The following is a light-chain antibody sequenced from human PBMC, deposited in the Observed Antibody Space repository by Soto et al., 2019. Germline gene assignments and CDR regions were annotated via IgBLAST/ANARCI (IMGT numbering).Light chain of an antibody. CDR1: SSDVGGNKY. J-gene: IGLJ2*01. CDR3: SSYAAKVS. V-gene: IGLV2-8*01. Sequence: QSALTQPPSASGSLGQSITISCTGTSSDVGGNKYVSWYQQHPGKAPKLMIYDVTKRPSGVPDRFSGSKSGNTASLTVSGLSAEGDADYYCSSYAAKVSFGGGTQLTVL. CDR2: DVT.